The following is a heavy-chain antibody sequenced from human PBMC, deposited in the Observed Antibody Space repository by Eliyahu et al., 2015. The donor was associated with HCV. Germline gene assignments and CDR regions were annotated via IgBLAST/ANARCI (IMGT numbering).Heavy chain of an antibody. CDR3: ARAITIFGVVTLYGMDV. D-gene: IGHD3-3*01. CDR2: IYYSGST. V-gene: IGHV4-31*03. CDR1: GGSISXCGSS. J-gene: IGHJ6*02. Sequence: QVQLQESGPGLVKPSQTLSLTCTVSGGSISXCGSSWSWIRQHPGKVXEWIGYIYYSGSTYYNPSLKSRVTISVDTSKNQFSLKLSSVTAADTAVYYCARAITIFGVVTLYGMDVWGQGTTVTVSS.